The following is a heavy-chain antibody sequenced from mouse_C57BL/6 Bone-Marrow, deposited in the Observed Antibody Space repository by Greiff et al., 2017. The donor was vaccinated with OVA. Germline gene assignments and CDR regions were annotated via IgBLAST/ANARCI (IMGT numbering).Heavy chain of an antibody. Sequence: EVNVVASGGGLVQSGRSLRLSCATSGFTFSDFYMEWVRQAPGKGLEWIAASRNTANDYNTEYSASVKGLLIVSRDTSQSILYLQMNALRAEDTAIYYCARDDYYWYFDVWGTGTTVTVSS. CDR3: ARDDYYWYFDV. CDR2: SRNTANDYNT. J-gene: IGHJ1*03. V-gene: IGHV7-1*01. CDR1: GFTFSDFY.